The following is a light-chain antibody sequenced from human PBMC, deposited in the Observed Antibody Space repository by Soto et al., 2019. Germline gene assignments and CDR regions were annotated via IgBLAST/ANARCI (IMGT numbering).Light chain of an antibody. CDR1: TGAVTSGHY. J-gene: IGLJ2*01. V-gene: IGLV7-46*01. CDR2: NTS. CDR3: LLAYSGDREI. Sequence: QAVVTQEPSLTVSPGGTVTLTCASSTGAVTSGHYPYWFQQKPGQAPRTLIFNTSTKHSWTPARFSGSLLGGKAALTLSGAQPEDEADYYCLLAYSGDREIFGGGTKVTVL.